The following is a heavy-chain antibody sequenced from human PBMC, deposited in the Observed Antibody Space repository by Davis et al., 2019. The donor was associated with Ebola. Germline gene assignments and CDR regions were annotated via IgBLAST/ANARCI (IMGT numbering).Heavy chain of an antibody. CDR2: INQDGGEK. V-gene: IGHV3-7*03. Sequence: PGGSLRLSCAASGFTFSTYWMNWVRQAPGKGLEWVANINQDGGEKYYVDSVKGRFTISRDNAKNSLYLQMNSLRAEDTAVYYCAREIEYYEILTGYFPYWGQGTLVTVSS. J-gene: IGHJ4*02. CDR3: AREIEYYEILTGYFPY. D-gene: IGHD3-9*01. CDR1: GFTFSTYW.